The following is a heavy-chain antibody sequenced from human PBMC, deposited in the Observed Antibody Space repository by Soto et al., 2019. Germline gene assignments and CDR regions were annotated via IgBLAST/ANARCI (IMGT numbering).Heavy chain of an antibody. D-gene: IGHD6-6*01. Sequence: PGESLKISCKGSGYSFTSYWIGWVRQMPGKGLEWMGIIYPGDSDTRYSPSFQGQVTISADKSISTAYLQWSSLKASDTAMYYCARRSIAEHNYYYSGMDVWGQGTTVTVSS. J-gene: IGHJ6*02. CDR1: GYSFTSYW. CDR2: IYPGDSDT. V-gene: IGHV5-51*01. CDR3: ARRSIAEHNYYYSGMDV.